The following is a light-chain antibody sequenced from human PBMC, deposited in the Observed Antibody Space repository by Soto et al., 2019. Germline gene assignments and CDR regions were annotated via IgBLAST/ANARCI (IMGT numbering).Light chain of an antibody. V-gene: IGLV1-47*02. Sequence: QSLRTQQPCASGTPGQRYTISCSGSISNIGSNYVYWYQQLPGTAPKLLIYSNNQRPSGVPDRFSGSKSGTSASLAISGLRSEDEADYYCATWDDSLSALYVLGTGTKVTVL. CDR2: SNN. CDR3: ATWDDSLSALYV. J-gene: IGLJ1*01. CDR1: ISNIGSNY.